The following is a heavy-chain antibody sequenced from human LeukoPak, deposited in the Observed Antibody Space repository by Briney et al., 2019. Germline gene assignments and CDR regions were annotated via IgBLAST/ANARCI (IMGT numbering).Heavy chain of an antibody. D-gene: IGHD3-10*01. CDR1: GGSFSGYY. V-gene: IGHV4-34*01. Sequence: PSETLSLTCAVYGGSFSGYYWSWIRQPPGKGLEWIGEINHSGSTNYNPSLKSRVTISVDTSKNQFSLKLSSVTAADTAVYYCARQGLWPRGFGYYYMDVWGKGTTVTISS. CDR2: INHSGST. J-gene: IGHJ6*03. CDR3: ARQGLWPRGFGYYYMDV.